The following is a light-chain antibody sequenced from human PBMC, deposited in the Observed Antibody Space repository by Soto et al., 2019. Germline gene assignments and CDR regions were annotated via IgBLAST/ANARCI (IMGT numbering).Light chain of an antibody. J-gene: IGLJ3*02. CDR1: SSDVGGYNY. CDR2: EVS. V-gene: IGLV2-8*01. CDR3: SADAGSRLWV. Sequence: QSALTQPPSASGSPGQSVTISCTGTSSDVGGYNYVSWYQQHPDKAPKLMIYEVSKRPSGVPDRFSGSKSGNTAALTVSGLQAEDEADYYCSADAGSRLWVFGGGTKLTVL.